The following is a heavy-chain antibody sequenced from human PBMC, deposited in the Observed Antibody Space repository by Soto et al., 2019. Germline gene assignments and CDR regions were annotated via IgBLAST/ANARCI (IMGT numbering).Heavy chain of an antibody. D-gene: IGHD2-21*02. CDR1: GGTFSSYA. CDR2: IIPIFGTA. J-gene: IGHJ6*02. V-gene: IGHV1-69*01. CDR3: ASGRPCGGDWPTPCCYYGIDV. Sequence: QVQLVQSGAEVKKPGSSVKVSCKASGGTFSSYAISWVRQAPGQGPEWMGGIIPIFGTANYAQKFQGRVTITADESTSTAYMELSSLSSEDTAVYYCASGRPCGGDWPTPCCYYGIDVWGQGTTGTGSS.